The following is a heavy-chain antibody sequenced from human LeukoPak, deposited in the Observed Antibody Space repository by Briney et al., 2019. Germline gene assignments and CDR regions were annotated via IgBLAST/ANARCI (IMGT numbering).Heavy chain of an antibody. CDR3: TQGGHYYDSSGYLCR. V-gene: IGHV3-21*01. CDR1: GFTFSSYS. Sequence: GGSLRLSCAASGFTFSSYSMNWVRQAPGKGLEWVSSISSSSSYIYYADSVKGRFTISRDNAKNSLYLQMNSLRAEDTAVYYCTQGGHYYDSSGYLCRGGQGTLVTVSS. CDR2: ISSSSSYI. D-gene: IGHD3-22*01. J-gene: IGHJ4*02.